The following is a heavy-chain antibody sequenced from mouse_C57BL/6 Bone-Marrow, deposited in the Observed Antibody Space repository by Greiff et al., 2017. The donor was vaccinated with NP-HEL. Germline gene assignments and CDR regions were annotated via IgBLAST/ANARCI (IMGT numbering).Heavy chain of an antibody. CDR3: ARWNYYYGSSYWYFDV. J-gene: IGHJ1*03. CDR2: IDPYSGGT. Sequence: QVQLQQPGAELVKPGASVKLSCKASGYTFTSYWMHWVKQRPGRGLEWIGRIDPYSGGTKYTEKFKSKAPLTVDKPYSTAYMQLSSLTSEDSAVYYCARWNYYYGSSYWYFDVWGTGTTVTVSS. CDR1: GYTFTSYW. V-gene: IGHV1-72*01. D-gene: IGHD1-1*01.